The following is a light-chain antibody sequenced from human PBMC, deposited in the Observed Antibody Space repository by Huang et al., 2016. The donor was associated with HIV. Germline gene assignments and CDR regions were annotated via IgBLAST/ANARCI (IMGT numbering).Light chain of an antibody. CDR2: DAS. Sequence: AIQMTQSPSSLSASVGDRVTITCRASQGIRNDLGWYQQKPGKAPKLLIYDASSLQSGVPSRFSGSGSGTDFTLTSSSLQPEDFATYYCLQDYNYPLTFGPGTKVDIK. J-gene: IGKJ3*01. CDR1: QGIRND. V-gene: IGKV1-6*01. CDR3: LQDYNYPLT.